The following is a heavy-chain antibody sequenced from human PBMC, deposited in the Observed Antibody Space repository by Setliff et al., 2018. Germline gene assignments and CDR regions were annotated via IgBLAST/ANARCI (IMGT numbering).Heavy chain of an antibody. D-gene: IGHD2-21*01. CDR2: VSVSGDNT. CDR3: AKDSLEVAIALHGMDV. CDR1: GLTFNSYA. Sequence: LRLSCAASGLTFNSYAMSWVRQAPGKGLEWVSTVSVSGDNTYCTDSVKGRFTTSRDNSKNTLYLQMNSLTTEDTAVYYCAKDSLEVAIALHGMDVWGQGTT. J-gene: IGHJ6*02. V-gene: IGHV3-23*01.